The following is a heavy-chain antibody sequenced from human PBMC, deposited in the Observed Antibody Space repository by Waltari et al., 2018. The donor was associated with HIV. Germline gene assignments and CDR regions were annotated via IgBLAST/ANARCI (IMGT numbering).Heavy chain of an antibody. CDR2: ISYSGIT. J-gene: IGHJ4*02. Sequence: QVQLQESGPGLVKPSETLSLTCTVSGASVNSGNYYWNWMRQSPGKGLEWIGSISYSGITQYTPSLKSRVTISVETSKIHFSLKLTSVTPADTAVYYCATAVAGTDFDYWGQGTLVTVSS. CDR1: GASVNSGNYY. V-gene: IGHV4-61*03. D-gene: IGHD6-19*01. CDR3: ATAVAGTDFDY.